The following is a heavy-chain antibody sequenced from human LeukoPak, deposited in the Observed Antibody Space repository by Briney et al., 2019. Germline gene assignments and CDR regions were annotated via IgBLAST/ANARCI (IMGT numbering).Heavy chain of an antibody. CDR3: ARDSRLLWFGELLPGYYYDKRTDY. Sequence: SETLSLTCTVSGGSISSYYWSWIRQPPGKGLEWIGYIYYSGSTNYNPSLKSRVTISLDTSKNQFSLKLSSVTAADTAVYYCARDSRLLWFGELLPGYYYDKRTDYWGQGTLVTVSS. V-gene: IGHV4-59*01. J-gene: IGHJ4*02. CDR2: IYYSGST. CDR1: GGSISSYY. D-gene: IGHD3-10*01.